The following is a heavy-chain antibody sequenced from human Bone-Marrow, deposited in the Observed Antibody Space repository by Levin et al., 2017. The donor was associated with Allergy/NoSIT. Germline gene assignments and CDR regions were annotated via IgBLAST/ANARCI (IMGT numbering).Heavy chain of an antibody. CDR3: ARGYSSGYSDSLDY. Sequence: LSLTCAASGFPFSDHYMDWVRQAPGKGLEWVGRTTNKANSYSAQYAASVQGRFTFSRDDSNNSLYLQMNSLKTEDTAMYYCARGYSSGYSDSLDYWGQGTLVTVSS. CDR1: GFPFSDHY. J-gene: IGHJ4*02. D-gene: IGHD3-22*01. V-gene: IGHV3-72*01. CDR2: TTNKANSYSA.